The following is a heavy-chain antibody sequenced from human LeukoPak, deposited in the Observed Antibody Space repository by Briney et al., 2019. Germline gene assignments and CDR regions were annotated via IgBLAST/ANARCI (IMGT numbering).Heavy chain of an antibody. CDR2: IYYSGST. CDR3: ARMRDVVVPAALDC. V-gene: IGHV4-30-4*08. Sequence: PSETLSLTCTVSGGSISSYYWSWIRQPPGKGLEWIGYIYYSGSTYYNPSLKSRVTISVDTSKNQFSLKLSSVTAADTAVYYCARMRDVVVPAALDCWGQGTLVTVSS. D-gene: IGHD2-2*01. CDR1: GGSISSYY. J-gene: IGHJ4*02.